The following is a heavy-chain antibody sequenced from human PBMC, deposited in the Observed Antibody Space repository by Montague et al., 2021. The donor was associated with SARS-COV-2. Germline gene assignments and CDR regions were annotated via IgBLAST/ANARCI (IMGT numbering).Heavy chain of an antibody. CDR2: IHYTGST. CDR1: DDSITSYY. J-gene: IGHJ4*02. V-gene: IGHV4-59*01. Sequence: SETLSLTCSVSDDSITSYYWSWIRQPPGKGLEWIGYIHYTGSTNYNASLKSRVTISIDTSKNQFSLRLNSVTAADTAVYYCARENYLDYWGQGTLVIVSS. CDR3: ARENYLDY.